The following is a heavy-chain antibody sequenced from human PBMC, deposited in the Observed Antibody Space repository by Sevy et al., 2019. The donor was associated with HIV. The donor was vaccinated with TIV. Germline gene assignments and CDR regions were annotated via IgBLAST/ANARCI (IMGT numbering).Heavy chain of an antibody. J-gene: IGHJ5*02. Sequence: GGYLRLSCAASGFTFSNYWMSWVRQAPGKGLEWVANIKQDGSEKYYVDSVKGRFTISRDNAKNSLSLQMNSLRAGDTAMYYCARDQGQGWFDPWGQGTLVTVSS. CDR1: GFTFSNYW. V-gene: IGHV3-7*01. CDR3: ARDQGQGWFDP. CDR2: IKQDGSEK.